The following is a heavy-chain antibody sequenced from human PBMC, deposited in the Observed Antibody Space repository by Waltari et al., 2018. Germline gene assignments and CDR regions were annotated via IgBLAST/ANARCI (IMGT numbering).Heavy chain of an antibody. CDR1: GGSISSSSYY. D-gene: IGHD4-17*01. J-gene: IGHJ4*02. CDR2: IYYSGST. Sequence: QLQLQASGPGLVKPSETLSLTCTVSGGSISSSSYYWGWIRQPPGKGLEWIGSIYYSGSTYYNPSLKSRVTISVDTSKNQFSLKLSSVTAADTAVYYCARHMTTVTTSSFDYWGQGALVTVSS. V-gene: IGHV4-39*07. CDR3: ARHMTTVTTSSFDY.